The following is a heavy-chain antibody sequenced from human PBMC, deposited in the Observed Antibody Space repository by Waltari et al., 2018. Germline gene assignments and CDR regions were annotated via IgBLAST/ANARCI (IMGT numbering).Heavy chain of an antibody. D-gene: IGHD3-3*01. CDR1: GFTFSSYA. V-gene: IGHV3-23*01. J-gene: IGHJ4*02. CDR3: AKVTIFGVVITAFDY. CDR2: ISGSGGST. Sequence: EVQLLESGGGLVQPGGSLRLSCAASGFTFSSYAMSWVRQAPGKGLEWVSAISGSGGSTYYAGPGRGRFTISRDNSKNTLYLQMNSLRAEDTAVYYCAKVTIFGVVITAFDYWGQGTLVTVSS.